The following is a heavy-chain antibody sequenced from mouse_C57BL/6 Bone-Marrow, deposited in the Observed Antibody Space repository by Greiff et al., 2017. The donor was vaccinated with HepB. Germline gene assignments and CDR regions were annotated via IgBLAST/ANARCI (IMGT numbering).Heavy chain of an antibody. J-gene: IGHJ1*03. V-gene: IGHV5-16*01. CDR1: GFTFSDYY. Sequence: EVHLVESEGGLVQPGSSMKLSCTASGFTFSDYYMAWVRQVPEKGLEWVANINYDGSSTYYLDSLKSRFIISRDNAKNILYLQMSSLKSEDTATYYCAREKAFYYYGSRHWYFDVWGTGTTVTVSS. CDR2: INYDGSST. CDR3: AREKAFYYYGSRHWYFDV. D-gene: IGHD1-1*01.